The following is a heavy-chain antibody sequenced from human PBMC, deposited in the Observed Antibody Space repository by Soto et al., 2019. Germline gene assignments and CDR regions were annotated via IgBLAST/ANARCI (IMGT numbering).Heavy chain of an antibody. V-gene: IGHV3-30-3*01. CDR3: ARDRRYYDSTLAFDI. Sequence: GGSLRLSCAASGFTFSSYAMHWVRQAPGKGLEWVAVISYDGSNKYYADSVKGRFTISRDNSKNTLYLQMNSLRAEDTAVYYCARDRRYYDSTLAFDIWGQGTMVTVSS. D-gene: IGHD3-22*01. CDR1: GFTFSSYA. J-gene: IGHJ3*02. CDR2: ISYDGSNK.